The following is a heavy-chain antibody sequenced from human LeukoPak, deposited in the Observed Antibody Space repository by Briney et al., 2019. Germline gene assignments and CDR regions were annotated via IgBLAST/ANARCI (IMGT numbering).Heavy chain of an antibody. V-gene: IGHV1-69*04. D-gene: IGHD3-10*01. Sequence: SVKVSRKASGGTFSSYTISWVRQAPGQGLEWMGRIIPILGIADYAQKFQGRVTITADKSTSTAYMELGSLRSEDTAVYYCAREGPFYCGSGSYLFDPWGQGTLVTVSS. CDR2: IIPILGIA. CDR1: GGTFSSYT. J-gene: IGHJ5*02. CDR3: AREGPFYCGSGSYLFDP.